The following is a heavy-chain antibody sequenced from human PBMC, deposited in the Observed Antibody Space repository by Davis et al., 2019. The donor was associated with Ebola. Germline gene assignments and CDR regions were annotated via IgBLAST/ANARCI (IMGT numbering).Heavy chain of an antibody. CDR1: GFTFGTYA. CDR3: AKDPAGHAAGDDY. V-gene: IGHV3-30*04. D-gene: IGHD5-18*01. J-gene: IGHJ4*02. Sequence: SLKISCAASGFTFGTYAMHWVRQAPGKGLQWVAVISFDGDNEYYADSVKGRFTISRDNSKNTLYLHMNNLRLEDTAVYYCAKDPAGHAAGDDYWGQGTLVTVSS. CDR2: ISFDGDNE.